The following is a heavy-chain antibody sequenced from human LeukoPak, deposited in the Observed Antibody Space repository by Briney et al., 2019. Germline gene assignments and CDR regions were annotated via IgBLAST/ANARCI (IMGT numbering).Heavy chain of an antibody. V-gene: IGHV4-30-2*01. CDR3: ARVSSAAPYYYDSSGNDAFDI. D-gene: IGHD3-22*01. J-gene: IGHJ3*02. Sequence: SETLSLTCAVSGGSISSGSYSWSWIRQPPGKGLEWIGYIYPRGSTYYNPSLKSRVILSLDKSANQFSLNLSSVTAADTVVYYCARVSSAAPYYYDSSGNDAFDIWGQGTMVTVSS. CDR1: GGSISSGSYS. CDR2: IYPRGST.